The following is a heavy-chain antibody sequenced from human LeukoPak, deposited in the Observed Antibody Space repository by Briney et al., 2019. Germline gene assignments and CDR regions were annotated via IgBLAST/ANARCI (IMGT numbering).Heavy chain of an antibody. CDR2: ISGSGGST. D-gene: IGHD3-16*01. Sequence: PGASLGLSCAASVFTFSIYSMVGVRQAPGKGLEGVSAISGSGGSTYYADSVKGRFTISRDNSKNTLYLQMNSLRAEDTAVYYCAKVLLMTHSPGDYWGQGTLVTVSS. CDR3: AKVLLMTHSPGDY. V-gene: IGHV3-23*01. CDR1: VFTFSIYS. J-gene: IGHJ4*02.